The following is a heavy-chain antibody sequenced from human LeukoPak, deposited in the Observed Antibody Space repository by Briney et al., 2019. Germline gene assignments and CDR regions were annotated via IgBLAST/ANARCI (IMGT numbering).Heavy chain of an antibody. CDR3: ARVRGYDILTGYG. Sequence: GGSLRLSCAASGFTFSSSAMSWVRQAPGKGLEWVSGISGSGGGSSTYYADSVKGRFTISRDNAKNSLYLQMNSLRAEDTAVYYCARVRGYDILTGYGWGQGTLVTVSS. D-gene: IGHD3-9*01. J-gene: IGHJ4*02. CDR1: GFTFSSSA. CDR2: ISGSGGGSST. V-gene: IGHV3-23*01.